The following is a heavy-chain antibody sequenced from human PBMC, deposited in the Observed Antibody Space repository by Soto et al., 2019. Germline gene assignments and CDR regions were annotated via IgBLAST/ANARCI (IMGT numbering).Heavy chain of an antibody. CDR2: IWYDGSNK. J-gene: IGHJ6*02. CDR3: ARDPDYDFRSGVNYYYGMDV. CDR1: GFTFSSYG. Sequence: GGSLRLSCAASGFTFSSYGMHWVRQAPGKGLEWVAVIWYDGSNKYYADSVKGRFTISRDNSKNTLYLQMNSLRAEDTAVYYCARDPDYDFRSGVNYYYGMDVWGQGTTVTVSS. V-gene: IGHV3-33*01. D-gene: IGHD3-3*01.